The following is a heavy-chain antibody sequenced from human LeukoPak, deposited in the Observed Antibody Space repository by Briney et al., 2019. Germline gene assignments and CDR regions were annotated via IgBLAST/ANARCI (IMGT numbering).Heavy chain of an antibody. CDR1: GGSFSGYY. Sequence: SETLSLTCAVYGGSFSGYYWSWIRQPPGKGLAWIGEINHSGSTNYNPSLQSRVTISVDTSKNQFSLKLSSVTAADTAVYYCARGETNGDYGDYELFDYWGQGTLVTVSS. CDR2: INHSGST. J-gene: IGHJ4*02. D-gene: IGHD4-17*01. CDR3: ARGETNGDYGDYELFDY. V-gene: IGHV4-34*01.